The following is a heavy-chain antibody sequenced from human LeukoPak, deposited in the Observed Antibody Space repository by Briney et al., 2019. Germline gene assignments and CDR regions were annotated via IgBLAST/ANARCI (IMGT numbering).Heavy chain of an antibody. CDR1: GFTFSSYA. CDR3: SNNERIYAMDTAMVSSY. Sequence: TGGSLRLSCAASGFTFSSYAMSWVRQAPGKGLEWVSAISGSGGSTYYADSVKGRFTISRDISKHTLYLQMNSLRAEDTAVYYFSNNERIYAMDTAMVSSYWGQGTLVTVSS. CDR2: ISGSGGST. V-gene: IGHV3-23*01. J-gene: IGHJ4*02. D-gene: IGHD5-18*01.